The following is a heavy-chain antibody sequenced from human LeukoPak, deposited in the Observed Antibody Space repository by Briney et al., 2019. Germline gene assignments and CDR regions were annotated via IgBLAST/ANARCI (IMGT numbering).Heavy chain of an antibody. Sequence: GRSLRLSCAASGFIFSNHGMHWVRQAPGKGLEWVAVIWFDGSNEDYADSVKGRFTISRDNSKNTLFLQMNSLRAEDTAVYYCAKVVPFELGFDYWGQGTLVTVSS. J-gene: IGHJ4*02. CDR3: AKVVPFELGFDY. CDR2: IWFDGSNE. CDR1: GFIFSNHG. V-gene: IGHV3-33*06. D-gene: IGHD3/OR15-3a*01.